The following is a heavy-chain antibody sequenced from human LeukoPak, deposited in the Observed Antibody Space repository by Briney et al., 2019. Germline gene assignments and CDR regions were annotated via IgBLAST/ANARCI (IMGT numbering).Heavy chain of an antibody. CDR3: AKDIQSHSSSGFDN. V-gene: IGHV3-9*03. CDR2: ISWDSSRI. D-gene: IGHD6-19*01. Sequence: PGGSLRLSCAASGFTFDEYAMHWVRQAPGKGLEWVSGISWDSSRIDYADSVKGRFTISRDNAKNSLYLQMNSLSAEDMALYYCAKDIQSHSSSGFDNWGQGTLVTVSS. CDR1: GFTFDEYA. J-gene: IGHJ4*02.